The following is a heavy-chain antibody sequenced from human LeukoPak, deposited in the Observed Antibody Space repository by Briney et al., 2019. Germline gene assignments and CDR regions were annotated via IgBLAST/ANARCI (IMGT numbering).Heavy chain of an antibody. CDR3: ARVTLSGWYGYY. D-gene: IGHD6-19*01. Sequence: SETLSLTCAVYGGSFSGYYWSWIRQPPGKGLEWIGEINHSGSTNYNPSLKSRVTISVDTSKNQFSLKLSSVAAADTAVYYCARVTLSGWYGYYWGQGTLVTVSS. J-gene: IGHJ4*02. V-gene: IGHV4-34*01. CDR2: INHSGST. CDR1: GGSFSGYY.